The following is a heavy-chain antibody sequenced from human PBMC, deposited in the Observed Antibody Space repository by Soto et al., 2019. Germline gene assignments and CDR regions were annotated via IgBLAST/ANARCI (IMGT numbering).Heavy chain of an antibody. CDR1: GGSFSGYY. D-gene: IGHD5-18*01. CDR3: ARGGLDTAIVSEYYYYGMDV. Sequence: SETLSLTCAVYGGSFSGYYWSWIRQPPGMGPEWIGEVNHGGSAKYSPSLKSRLTISVDTSKNQFSLKLTSVTAADTAVYYCARGGLDTAIVSEYYYYGMDVWGQGTTVTVSS. J-gene: IGHJ6*02. V-gene: IGHV4-34*01. CDR2: VNHGGSA.